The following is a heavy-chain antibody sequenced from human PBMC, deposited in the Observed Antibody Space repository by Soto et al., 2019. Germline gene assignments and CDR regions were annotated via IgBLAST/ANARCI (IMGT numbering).Heavy chain of an antibody. CDR1: GGTFSSYA. J-gene: IGHJ4*02. CDR2: IIPIFGTA. CDR3: ARDLPRIGYCSGGSCYSNFDY. D-gene: IGHD2-15*01. V-gene: IGHV1-69*06. Sequence: SVKASCKASGGTFSSYAISWVRQAPGQGLEWMGGIIPIFGTANYVQKFQGRVTITADKSTSTAYMELSSLRSEDTAVYYCARDLPRIGYCSGGSCYSNFDYWGQGTLVTVSS.